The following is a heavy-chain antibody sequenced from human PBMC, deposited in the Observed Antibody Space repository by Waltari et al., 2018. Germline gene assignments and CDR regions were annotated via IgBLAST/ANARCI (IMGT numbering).Heavy chain of an antibody. CDR2: LYYSGST. D-gene: IGHD6-6*01. J-gene: IGHJ4*02. CDR3: ARVLAARRTLDY. CDR1: GGSISSYY. Sequence: QVQLQESGPGLVKPSETLSLPCTVSGGSISSYYWSWLRQPPGKGMEWIGYLYYSGSTNYNPSLKSRVTISVDTSKNQFSLKLSSVTAADTAVYYCARVLAARRTLDYWGQGTLVTVSS. V-gene: IGHV4-59*01.